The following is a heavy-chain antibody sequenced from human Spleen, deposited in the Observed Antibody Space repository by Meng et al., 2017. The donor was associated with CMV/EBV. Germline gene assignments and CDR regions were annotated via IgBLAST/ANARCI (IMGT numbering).Heavy chain of an antibody. V-gene: IGHV3-7*01. CDR3: ARDQAGTPMGWFDS. Sequence: GGSLRLSCAASGFTFTNYAMHWVRQAPGKGLEWVANIKQDGSVQHYLDSVKGRFTISRDSAKNSLYLQMNSLRAEDTAVYYCARDQAGTPMGWFDSWGQGTLVTVSS. CDR1: GFTFTNYA. CDR2: IKQDGSVQ. D-gene: IGHD3-10*01. J-gene: IGHJ5*01.